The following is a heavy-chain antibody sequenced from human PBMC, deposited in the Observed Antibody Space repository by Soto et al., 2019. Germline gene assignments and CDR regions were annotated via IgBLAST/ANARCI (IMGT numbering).Heavy chain of an antibody. Sequence: SETLSLTCTVSGGSISSYYWSWIRQPPGKGLEWIGYIYYSGSTNYNPSLKSRVTISVDTSKNQFSLKLSSVTAADTAVYYCARAGGDFGSGWYGVGWFDPWGQGTLVTVSS. V-gene: IGHV4-59*01. J-gene: IGHJ5*02. CDR2: IYYSGST. CDR3: ARAGGDFGSGWYGVGWFDP. CDR1: GGSISSYY. D-gene: IGHD6-19*01.